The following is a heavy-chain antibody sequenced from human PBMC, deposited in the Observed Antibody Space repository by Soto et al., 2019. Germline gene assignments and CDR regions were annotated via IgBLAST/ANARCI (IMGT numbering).Heavy chain of an antibody. Sequence: QVQLVQSGAEVRKPGSSVKVSCKASGGTFNSHVISWVRQAPGQGLECMGGIIPIFGTTNYAEKFKGRVTITADTSASTAYMDLSSLRSEDTAVYYCTKTPTVSGLSIFYFEHWGQGTVVTVSS. J-gene: IGHJ4*02. D-gene: IGHD4-17*01. CDR1: GGTFNSHV. CDR3: TKTPTVSGLSIFYFEH. V-gene: IGHV1-69*06. CDR2: IIPIFGTT.